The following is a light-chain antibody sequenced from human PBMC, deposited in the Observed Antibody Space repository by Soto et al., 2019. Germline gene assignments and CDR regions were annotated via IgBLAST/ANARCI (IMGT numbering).Light chain of an antibody. V-gene: IGLV2-8*01. CDR3: XSYVGRKV. J-gene: IGLJ2*01. CDR1: SSDIGGYNY. Sequence: QSALTQPPSASGSPGQSVTISCTGTSSDIGGYNYVSWYQQHPGKAPKLMIYQVSKRPSGVPDRFSGSKSGNTASLTVSGLQAEDXXDYXXXSYVGRKVFGGGTKLTVL. CDR2: QVS.